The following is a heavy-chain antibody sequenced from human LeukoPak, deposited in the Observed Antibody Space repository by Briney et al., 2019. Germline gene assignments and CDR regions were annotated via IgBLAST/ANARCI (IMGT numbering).Heavy chain of an antibody. D-gene: IGHD3-22*01. V-gene: IGHV1-2*02. CDR3: AREVEAYYYDSSGYPDNYYYYMDV. CDR2: INPNSGGT. Sequence: ASVKVSCKASGYTFTGYYMHWVRQAPGQGLEWMGWINPNSGGTNYAQKFQGRVTMTRDTSISTAYMELSRLRSDDTAVYYCAREVEAYYYDSSGYPDNYYYYMDVWGKGTTVTVSS. CDR1: GYTFTGYY. J-gene: IGHJ6*03.